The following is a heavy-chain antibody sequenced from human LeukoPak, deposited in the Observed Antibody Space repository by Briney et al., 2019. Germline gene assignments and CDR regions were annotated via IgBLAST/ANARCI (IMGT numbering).Heavy chain of an antibody. CDR2: VYSGGRT. V-gene: IGHV3-53*01. CDR3: AREAVAVAGHFDY. J-gene: IGHJ4*02. Sequence: GRSLRLSRAASGFTVSSNYTSWVRQAPGKGLEWVSVVYSGGRTYYADSVKDRFTISKDNSKNTLYLQMNSLRAEDTAMYYCAREAVAVAGHFDYWGQGTLVTVSS. D-gene: IGHD6-19*01. CDR1: GFTVSSNY.